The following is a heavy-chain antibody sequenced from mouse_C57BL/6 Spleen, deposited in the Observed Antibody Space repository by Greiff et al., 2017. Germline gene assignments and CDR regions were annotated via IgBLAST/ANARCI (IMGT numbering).Heavy chain of an antibody. V-gene: IGHV5-12*01. CDR2: ISNGGGST. J-gene: IGHJ4*01. CDR1: GFTFSDYY. Sequence: VQLKESGGGLVQPGGSLKLSCAASGFTFSDYYMYWVRQTPEKRLEWVAYISNGGGSTYYPDTVKGRFTISRDNAKNTLYLQMSRLKSEVTAMYYCARPYFPSLAMDYWGQGTSVTVSS. CDR3: ARPYFPSLAMDY.